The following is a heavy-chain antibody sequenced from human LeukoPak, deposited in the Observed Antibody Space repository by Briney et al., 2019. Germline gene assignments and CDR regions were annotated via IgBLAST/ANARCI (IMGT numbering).Heavy chain of an antibody. CDR2: IYYSGST. J-gene: IGHJ5*02. CDR1: GGSISSYY. Sequence: PSETLSLTCTVSGGSISSYYWSWIRQPPGKGLEWIGCIYYSGSTNYNPSLKSRVTISVDTSKNQFSLKLSSVTAADTAVYYCARSPSGGRIARNNWFDPWGQGTLVTVSS. D-gene: IGHD6-13*01. V-gene: IGHV4-59*01. CDR3: ARSPSGGRIARNNWFDP.